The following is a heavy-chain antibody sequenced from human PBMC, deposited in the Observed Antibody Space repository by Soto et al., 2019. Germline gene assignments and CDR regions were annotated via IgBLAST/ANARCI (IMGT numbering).Heavy chain of an antibody. Sequence: QVQLVQSGAEVKKPGSSVKVSCKASGGTFSSYAISWVRQAPGQGLEWMGGIIPIFGTANYAQKYQGRDTITADESTSTAYMELSSLRYEDTAVYYGARGDGDGYRQCSGAFDIWGQGTMVTGSS. V-gene: IGHV1-69*01. D-gene: IGHD5-12*01. CDR1: GGTFSSYA. J-gene: IGHJ3*02. CDR3: ARGDGDGYRQCSGAFDI. CDR2: IIPIFGTA.